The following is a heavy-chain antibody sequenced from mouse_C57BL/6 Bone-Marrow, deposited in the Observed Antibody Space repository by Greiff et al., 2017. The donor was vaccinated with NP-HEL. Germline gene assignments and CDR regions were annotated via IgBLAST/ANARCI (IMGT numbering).Heavy chain of an antibody. CDR3: ARHDYGSSYEWYFDV. Sequence: EVHLVESGGDLVKPGGSLKLSCAASGFTFSSYGMSWVRQTPDKRLEWVATISSGGSYTYYPDSVKGRFPISRDNAKNTLYLQMSSLKSEDTAMYYCARHDYGSSYEWYFDVWGTGTTVTVSS. D-gene: IGHD1-1*01. V-gene: IGHV5-6*01. J-gene: IGHJ1*03. CDR2: ISSGGSYT. CDR1: GFTFSSYG.